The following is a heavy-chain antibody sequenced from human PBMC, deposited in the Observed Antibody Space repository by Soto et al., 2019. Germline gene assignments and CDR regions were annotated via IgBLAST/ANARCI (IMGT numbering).Heavy chain of an antibody. CDR2: VNADNGDT. J-gene: IGHJ4*02. CDR1: GYTFIYYT. Sequence: QVHLVQSGAEVQKPGASVKVSCKASGYTFIYYTMHWLRQAPGQRPEWMGWVNADNGDTRYSQKFQGRLTMTRDTSASTIYVELSSLTSEDTAVYFCARGPRSGSFDYWGQGTLGSVSS. V-gene: IGHV1-3*01. D-gene: IGHD6-19*01. CDR3: ARGPRSGSFDY.